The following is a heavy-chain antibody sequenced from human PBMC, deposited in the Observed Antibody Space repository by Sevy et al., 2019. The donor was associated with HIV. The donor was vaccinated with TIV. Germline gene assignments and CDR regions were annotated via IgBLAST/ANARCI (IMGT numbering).Heavy chain of an antibody. Sequence: SETLSLTCTVSGGSISSYYWSWIRQPPGKGLEWIGYIYYSGSTNYNPSLKSRVTISVDTSKNQFSLKLSSVTAADTAVYYCARAGGSIAVAGWGEYYFDYWGQGTLVTVSS. J-gene: IGHJ4*02. D-gene: IGHD6-19*01. CDR1: GGSISSYY. CDR3: ARAGGSIAVAGWGEYYFDY. V-gene: IGHV4-59*01. CDR2: IYYSGST.